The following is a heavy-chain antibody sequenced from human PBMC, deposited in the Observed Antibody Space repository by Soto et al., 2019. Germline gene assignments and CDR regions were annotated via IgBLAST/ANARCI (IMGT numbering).Heavy chain of an antibody. J-gene: IGHJ6*02. D-gene: IGHD3-3*01. CDR3: ASTDYDFWSGYYIGLVDV. Sequence: SETLSLTCTVSGGSISSSSYYWGWIRQPPGKGLEWIGSIYYSGSTYYNPSLKSRVTISVDTSKNQFSLKLSSVTAADTAVYYCASTDYDFWSGYYIGLVDVWGQGTTVTVS. V-gene: IGHV4-39*01. CDR1: GGSISSSSYY. CDR2: IYYSGST.